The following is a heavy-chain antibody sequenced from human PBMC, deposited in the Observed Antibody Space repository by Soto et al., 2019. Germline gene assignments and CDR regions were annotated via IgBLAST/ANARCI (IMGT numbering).Heavy chain of an antibody. CDR2: IYYSGST. Sequence: SETLSLTCTVSGGSISSGDYYWSWIRQPPGKGLEWIGYIYYSGSTYYNPSLKSRVTISVDTSKNQFSLTLSSVTAADTALYYCATGRRGLYFDYWGQGTLVTVSS. CDR1: GGSISSGDYY. V-gene: IGHV4-30-4*01. D-gene: IGHD3-10*01. CDR3: ATGRRGLYFDY. J-gene: IGHJ4*02.